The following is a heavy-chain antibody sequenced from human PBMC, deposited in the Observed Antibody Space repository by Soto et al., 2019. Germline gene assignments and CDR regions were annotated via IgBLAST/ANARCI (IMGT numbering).Heavy chain of an antibody. J-gene: IGHJ4*02. V-gene: IGHV3-66*01. CDR2: IYSGGST. D-gene: IGHD3-22*01. Sequence: EVQLVASGGGLVQPGGSLRLSCAASGFTVSSNYMSWVRQAPGKGLEWVSVIYSGGSTYYADSVKGRFTISRDNSKNTLYLQMNSLRSEETAVYYCASRDYYSSGYYWGQGTLVTVSS. CDR1: GFTVSSNY. CDR3: ASRDYYSSGYY.